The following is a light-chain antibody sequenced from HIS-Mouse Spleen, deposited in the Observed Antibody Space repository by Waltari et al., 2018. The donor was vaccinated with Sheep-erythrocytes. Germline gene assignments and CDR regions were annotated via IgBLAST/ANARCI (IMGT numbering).Light chain of an antibody. J-gene: IGKJ1*01. V-gene: IGKV2-28*01. CDR1: QSLLHSNGYNY. CDR2: LGS. CDR3: MQALQTPWT. Sequence: DIVMTQSPLSLPVTPGEPASISCRSSQSLLHSNGYNYLDWYLQKPGQSPHLLIYLGSNRASGVPDRFSGSGSGTDFTLRISRVEAEDIGVHYCMQALQTPWTFGQGTKVEFK.